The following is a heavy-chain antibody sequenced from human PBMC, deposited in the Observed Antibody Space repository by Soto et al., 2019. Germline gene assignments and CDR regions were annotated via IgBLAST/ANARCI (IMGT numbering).Heavy chain of an antibody. CDR3: ARGWTVTPGNY. D-gene: IGHD4-17*01. CDR1: GFTFSSYS. CDR2: ISSSSSYI. Sequence: GGSLRLSCAASGFTFSSYSMNWVRQAPGKGLEWVSSISSSSSYIYYADSVKGRSTISRDNAKNSLYLQMSSLRSEDTAVYYCARGWTVTPGNYWGQGTLVTVSS. J-gene: IGHJ4*02. V-gene: IGHV3-21*04.